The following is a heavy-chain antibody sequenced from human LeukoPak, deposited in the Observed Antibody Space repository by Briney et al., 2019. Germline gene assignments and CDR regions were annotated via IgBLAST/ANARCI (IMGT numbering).Heavy chain of an antibody. CDR1: GFTFSSYG. V-gene: IGHV3-30*02. J-gene: IGHJ4*02. Sequence: GGSLRLSCAASGFTFSSYGMHRVRQAPGKGLEWVAFIRYDGSNKYYADSVKGRFTISRDNSKNTLYLQMNSLRAEDTAVYYCAKDLGHYYGSGGFDYWGQGTLVTVSS. CDR3: AKDLGHYYGSGGFDY. CDR2: IRYDGSNK. D-gene: IGHD3-10*01.